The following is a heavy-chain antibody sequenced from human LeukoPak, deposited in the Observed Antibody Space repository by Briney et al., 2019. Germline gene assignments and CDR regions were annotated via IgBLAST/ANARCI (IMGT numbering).Heavy chain of an antibody. CDR2: INHSGST. CDR1: GGSFSGYY. Sequence: PSETLSLTCAVYGGSFSGYYWSWIRQPPGKGLEWIGEINHSGSTNYNPSLKSRVTISVDTSKNQFSLKLSSVTAADTAVYYCARAWGVVVAATGGYYFDYWGQGTQVTVSS. CDR3: ARAWGVVVAATGGYYFDY. V-gene: IGHV4-34*01. J-gene: IGHJ4*02. D-gene: IGHD2-15*01.